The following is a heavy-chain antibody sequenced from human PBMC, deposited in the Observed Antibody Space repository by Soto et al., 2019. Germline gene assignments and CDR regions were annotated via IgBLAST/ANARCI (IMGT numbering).Heavy chain of an antibody. J-gene: IGHJ3*02. V-gene: IGHV1-45*02. CDR2: ITPFNGNT. CDR1: GYTFTYRY. D-gene: IGHD6-13*01. CDR3: ARSQPDSSILTFDI. Sequence: GASVKVSCKASGYTFTYRYLHWVRQAPGQALEWMGWITPFNGNTNYAQKFQDRVTITRDRSMSTAYMELSSLRSEDTAMYYCARSQPDSSILTFDIWGQGTMVTVSS.